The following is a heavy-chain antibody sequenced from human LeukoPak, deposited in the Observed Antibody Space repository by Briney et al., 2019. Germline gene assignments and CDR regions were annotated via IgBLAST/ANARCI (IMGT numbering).Heavy chain of an antibody. CDR2: INASGGST. J-gene: IGHJ4*02. D-gene: IGHD3-22*01. Sequence: GASVKVSCKASGYTFTSYYMHWVRQAPGQGLEWMGIINASGGSTSYAQKFQGRVTMTRDTSTSTVYMELSSLRSEDTAVYYCAREGYGYYYDSSGYKKTGGFDYWGQGTLVTASS. CDR3: AREGYGYYYDSSGYKKTGGFDY. V-gene: IGHV1-46*03. CDR1: GYTFTSYY.